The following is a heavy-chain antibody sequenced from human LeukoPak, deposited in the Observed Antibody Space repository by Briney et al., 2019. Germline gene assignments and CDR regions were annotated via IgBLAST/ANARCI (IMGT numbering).Heavy chain of an antibody. CDR3: AKVGHSGSGSYGD. CDR2: ISGSDGST. Sequence: SGGSLRLSCAASGFTFSNFARSWVRQAPGKGLKWVSAISGSDGSTYYADSVKGRFTISRDNSKNTLYLQMNSLRAEDTAVYYCAKVGHSGSGSYGDWGQGTLVTVSS. D-gene: IGHD3-10*01. J-gene: IGHJ4*02. CDR1: GFTFSNFA. V-gene: IGHV3-23*01.